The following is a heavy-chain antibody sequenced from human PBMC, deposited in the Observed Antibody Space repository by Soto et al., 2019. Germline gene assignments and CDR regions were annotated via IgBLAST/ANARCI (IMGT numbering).Heavy chain of an antibody. D-gene: IGHD3-10*01. Sequence: GGSLRLSCAASGFTFSSYGMHWVRQAPGKGLEWVAVISYDGSNKYYADSVKGRFTISRDNSKNTLYLQMNSLRAEDTAVYYCAKDGELWFGELSGEGYYYGMDVWGQGTTVTVSS. CDR1: GFTFSSYG. CDR2: ISYDGSNK. J-gene: IGHJ6*02. V-gene: IGHV3-30*18. CDR3: AKDGELWFGELSGEGYYYGMDV.